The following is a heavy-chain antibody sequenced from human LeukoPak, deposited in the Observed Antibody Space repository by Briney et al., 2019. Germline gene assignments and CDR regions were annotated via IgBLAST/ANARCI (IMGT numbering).Heavy chain of an antibody. CDR1: GGSFSGYY. CDR3: ARVILYSSDFGLPEEGAFDI. Sequence: PSETLSLTCAVYGGSFSGYYWSWIRQPPGKGLEWIGEINHSGSTNYNPSLKSRVTISVDTSKNQFSLKLSSVTAADTAVYYCARVILYSSDFGLPEEGAFDIWGQGTMVTVSS. J-gene: IGHJ3*02. D-gene: IGHD6-19*01. CDR2: INHSGST. V-gene: IGHV4-34*01.